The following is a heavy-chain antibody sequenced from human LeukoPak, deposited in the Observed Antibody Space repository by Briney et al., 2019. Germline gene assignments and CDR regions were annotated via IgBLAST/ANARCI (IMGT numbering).Heavy chain of an antibody. CDR2: INHSGST. J-gene: IGHJ4*02. V-gene: IGHV4-34*01. CDR3: ARKRSPRSPFDY. Sequence: KPSETLSLTCAVYGGSFSGYYWSWIRQPPGKGLEWIGEINHSGSTNYNPSLKSRVTISVDTSKNQFSLKLSSVTAAGTAVYYCARKRSPRSPFDYWGQGTLATVSS. D-gene: IGHD3-3*01. CDR1: GGSFSGYY.